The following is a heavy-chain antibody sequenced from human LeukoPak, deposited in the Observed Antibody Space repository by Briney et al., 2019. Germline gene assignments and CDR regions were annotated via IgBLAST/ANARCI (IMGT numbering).Heavy chain of an antibody. J-gene: IGHJ4*02. Sequence: GGSLRLSCAASGFTFSSYSMNWVRQAPGKGLVWVSRINGDGSSTNYADSVKGRFTISRDNAKNTLYLQLNSLRAEDTAIYYCARSQGPYDYWGQGTLVTVSS. CDR3: ARSQGPYDY. CDR2: INGDGSST. V-gene: IGHV3-74*01. CDR1: GFTFSSYS.